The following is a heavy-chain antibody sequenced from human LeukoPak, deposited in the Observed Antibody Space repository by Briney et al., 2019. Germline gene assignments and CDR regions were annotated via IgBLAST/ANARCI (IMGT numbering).Heavy chain of an antibody. D-gene: IGHD1-26*01. CDR2: ISYDGSNK. Sequence: GGSLRLSCAASGFTFSSYAMHWVRQAPGKGLEWVAVISYDGSNKYYADSVKGRFTISRDNSKNTLYLQMNSLRAEDTAVYYCANLPLYSGSSLSYFDYWGQGTLVTVSS. V-gene: IGHV3-30-3*01. CDR1: GFTFSSYA. CDR3: ANLPLYSGSSLSYFDY. J-gene: IGHJ4*02.